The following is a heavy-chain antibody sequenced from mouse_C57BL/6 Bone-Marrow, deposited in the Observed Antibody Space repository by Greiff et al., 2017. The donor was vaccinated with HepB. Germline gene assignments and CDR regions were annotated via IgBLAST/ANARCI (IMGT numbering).Heavy chain of an antibody. CDR3: ARWKSNDEVFYDMDY. D-gene: IGHD2-12*01. Sequence: QVQLQQPGAELVKPGASVKLSCKASGYTFTSYWMHWVKQRPGQGLEWIGMIHPNSGSTNYNEKFKSKATLTVDKSSSTAYMQLSSLTSEDSAVYYCARWKSNDEVFYDMDYWGQGTSVTVSS. V-gene: IGHV1-64*01. CDR1: GYTFTSYW. J-gene: IGHJ4*01. CDR2: IHPNSGST.